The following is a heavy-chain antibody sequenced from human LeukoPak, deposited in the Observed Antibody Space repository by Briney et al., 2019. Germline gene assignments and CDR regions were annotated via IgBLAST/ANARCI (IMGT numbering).Heavy chain of an antibody. D-gene: IGHD2-2*01. CDR3: ARDGGEVYQPNAFDI. J-gene: IGHJ3*02. Sequence: GGSLRLSCAVSGFTLSSYGMQWVRQAPGKGLEWVAVIWYDGSNKYYADDVKGRFTISRDNSKNTLYLQITSLIAEDTAVYYCARDGGEVYQPNAFDIWGQGTMVTVSS. CDR2: IWYDGSNK. V-gene: IGHV3-33*01. CDR1: GFTLSSYG.